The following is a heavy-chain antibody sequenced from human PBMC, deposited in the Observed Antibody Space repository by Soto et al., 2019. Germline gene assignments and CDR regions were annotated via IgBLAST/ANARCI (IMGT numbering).Heavy chain of an antibody. D-gene: IGHD6-13*01. V-gene: IGHV3-7*01. Sequence: PGGSLRLSCAASGFTFSSYWMSWVRQAPGKGLEWVANIKQDGSEKYYVDSVKGRFTISRDNAKNSLYLQMNSLRAEATAVYYCARGFTRWWFDPWGQGTLVTVSS. J-gene: IGHJ5*02. CDR3: ARGFTRWWFDP. CDR1: GFTFSSYW. CDR2: IKQDGSEK.